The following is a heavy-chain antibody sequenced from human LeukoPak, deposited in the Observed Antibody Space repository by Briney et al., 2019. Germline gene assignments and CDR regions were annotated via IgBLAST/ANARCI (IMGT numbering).Heavy chain of an antibody. Sequence: GGSLGLSRAASGFTFSSYGMHWVRQAPGKGLEWVAVIWYDGSNKYYADSVKGRFTISRDNSKNTLYLQMNSLRAEDTAVYYCARDLEGLDYWGQGTLVTVSS. V-gene: IGHV3-33*01. J-gene: IGHJ4*02. CDR3: ARDLEGLDY. D-gene: IGHD6-19*01. CDR1: GFTFSSYG. CDR2: IWYDGSNK.